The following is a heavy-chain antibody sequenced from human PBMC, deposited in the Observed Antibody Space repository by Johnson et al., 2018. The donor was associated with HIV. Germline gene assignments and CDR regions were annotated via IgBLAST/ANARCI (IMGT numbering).Heavy chain of an antibody. CDR1: GFTFDDYG. CDR3: ATPRIPTDRAFDI. V-gene: IGHV3-20*04. D-gene: IGHD2/OR15-2a*01. Sequence: EVHLVESGGGVVRPGGSLRLSCAASGFTFDDYGMSWVRQAPGKGLEWVFGIYWNGGRTSYADSVKGRFTISRDNSKNTLYLQVNSLRAEDTAVYYCATPRIPTDRAFDIWGQGTMVTVSS. CDR2: IYWNGGRT. J-gene: IGHJ3*02.